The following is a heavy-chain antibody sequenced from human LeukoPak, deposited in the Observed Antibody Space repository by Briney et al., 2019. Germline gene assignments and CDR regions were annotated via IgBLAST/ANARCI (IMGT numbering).Heavy chain of an antibody. CDR1: GFTFRSYA. J-gene: IGHJ4*02. CDR3: AKVGARGCSSSTCFIY. D-gene: IGHD2-2*01. CDR2: ISGSGDTT. V-gene: IGHV3-23*01. Sequence: PGGSLRLSCAASGFTFRSYAMSWVRQAPGKGLERVSAISGSGDTTYYADSVKGRFTISRDNSKNTLYLQMNSLRPEDTAVYYCAKVGARGCSSSTCFIYWGQGTLVTVSS.